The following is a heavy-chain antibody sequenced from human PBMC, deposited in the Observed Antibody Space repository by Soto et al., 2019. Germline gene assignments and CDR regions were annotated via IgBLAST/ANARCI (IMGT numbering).Heavy chain of an antibody. Sequence: VASVKVSCKVSGYTLTELSMHWVRQAPGKGLEWMGGFDPEDGETIYAQKFQGRVTMTEDTSTDTAYMELSSLRSEDTAVYYCATGPGGSSHFDYWGQGTLVTVSS. CDR1: GYTLTELS. V-gene: IGHV1-24*01. CDR3: ATGPGGSSHFDY. D-gene: IGHD1-26*01. CDR2: FDPEDGET. J-gene: IGHJ4*02.